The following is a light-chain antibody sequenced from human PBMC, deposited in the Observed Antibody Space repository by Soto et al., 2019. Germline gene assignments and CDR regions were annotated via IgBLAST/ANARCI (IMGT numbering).Light chain of an antibody. CDR2: GAS. CDR3: EKYGSSPLA. CDR1: QSVSSSY. Sequence: EIVLTQSPGTLSLSPGERATLSCRASQSVSSSYLAWYQQKPGQAPRLLIYGASSRATGIPDRSSGSGSGTDFTLTISRLEPEDFAVYYCEKYGSSPLASGGGTKV. J-gene: IGKJ4*01. V-gene: IGKV3-20*01.